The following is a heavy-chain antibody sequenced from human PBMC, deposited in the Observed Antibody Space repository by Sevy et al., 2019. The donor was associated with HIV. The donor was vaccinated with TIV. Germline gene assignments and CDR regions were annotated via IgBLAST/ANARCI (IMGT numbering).Heavy chain of an antibody. CDR2: ISYDGSNK. CDR1: GFTFSSYA. CDR3: ARDQVWWELLGSHAFDI. Sequence: GGSLRLSCAASGFTFSSYAMHWVRQAPGKGLEWVAVISYDGSNKYYAYSVKGRFTISRDNSKNTLYLQMNSLRAEDTAVYYCARDQVWWELLGSHAFDIWGQGTMVTVSS. D-gene: IGHD1-26*01. J-gene: IGHJ3*02. V-gene: IGHV3-30*04.